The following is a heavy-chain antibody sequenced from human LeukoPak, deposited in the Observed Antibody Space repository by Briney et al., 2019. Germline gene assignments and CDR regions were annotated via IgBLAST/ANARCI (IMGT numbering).Heavy chain of an antibody. CDR1: GYNFAHN. D-gene: IGHD6-25*01. CDR2: INPKNGGT. J-gene: IGHJ4*02. CDR3: VVSMQAAAIPAFDS. Sequence: ASVKVSCKASGYNFAHNIHWVRQAPGQGHEFMGWINPKNGGTKYAQNFQGRVTMTRDTSISTVYMELSSLGSDDTAVYYCVVSMQAAAIPAFDSWGQGTLVTVSS. V-gene: IGHV1-2*02.